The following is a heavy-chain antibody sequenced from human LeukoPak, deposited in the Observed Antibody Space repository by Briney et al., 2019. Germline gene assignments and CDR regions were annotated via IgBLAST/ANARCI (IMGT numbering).Heavy chain of an antibody. Sequence: ASVKVSCKASGYTFTSYDINWVRQATGQGLEWMGWMNPNSGNTGYAQKFQGRVTMTRNTSISTAYMELSSLRSDDTAVYYCARDARPGYSSGWYPANWGQGTLVTVSS. D-gene: IGHD6-19*01. CDR1: GYTFTSYD. CDR2: MNPNSGNT. CDR3: ARDARPGYSSGWYPAN. V-gene: IGHV1-8*01. J-gene: IGHJ4*02.